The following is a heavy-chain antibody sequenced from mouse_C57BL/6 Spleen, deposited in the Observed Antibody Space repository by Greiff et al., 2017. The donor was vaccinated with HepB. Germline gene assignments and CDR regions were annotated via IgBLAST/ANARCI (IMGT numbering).Heavy chain of an antibody. CDR1: GFNIKDYY. J-gene: IGHJ3*01. CDR3: ARSRAYDYDGFLAY. V-gene: IGHV14-1*01. D-gene: IGHD2-4*01. Sequence: VQLQQSGAELVRPGASVKLSCTASGFNIKDYYMHWVKQRPEQGLEWIGRIDPEDGDTEYAPKFQGKATMTADTSSNTAYLQLSSLTSEDSAVYYWARSRAYDYDGFLAYWGQGTLVTVSA. CDR2: IDPEDGDT.